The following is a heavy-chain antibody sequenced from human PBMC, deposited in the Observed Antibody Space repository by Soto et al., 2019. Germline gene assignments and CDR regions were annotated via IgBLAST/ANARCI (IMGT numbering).Heavy chain of an antibody. D-gene: IGHD1-1*01. CDR3: ARNER. Sequence: VQLVESGGGLVQPGGSLRLSCAASGFTFSIYWMSWVRQAPGKGLEWVANIKHDGSEIYYVDSVKGRFTISRDNAKNLVFLQMNSLRAEDTAMYFCARNERWGQGTLVTVSS. J-gene: IGHJ4*02. CDR1: GFTFSIYW. V-gene: IGHV3-7*03. CDR2: IKHDGSEI.